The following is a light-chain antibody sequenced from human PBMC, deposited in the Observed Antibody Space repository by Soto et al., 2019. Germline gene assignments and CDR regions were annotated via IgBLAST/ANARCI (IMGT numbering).Light chain of an antibody. J-gene: IGLJ1*01. V-gene: IGLV1-40*01. CDR1: RSNIGAGYD. CDR2: GNS. CDR3: QSYDSSLRYV. Sequence: QSVLKQPPSVSGAPGQRVTISCTGSRSNIGAGYDVHWYQQLPGTAPKLLIYGNSNRPSGVPDRFSGSKSGTSASLAITGLQAEDEADYYCQSYDSSLRYVFGTGTKVTVL.